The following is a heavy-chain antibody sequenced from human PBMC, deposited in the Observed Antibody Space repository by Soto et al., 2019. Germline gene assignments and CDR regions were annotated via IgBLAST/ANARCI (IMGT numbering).Heavy chain of an antibody. CDR3: ARTAGSGWLYYYYGMDV. V-gene: IGHV4-34*01. D-gene: IGHD6-19*01. CDR2: INHSGST. CDR1: GGSFSGYY. J-gene: IGHJ6*02. Sequence: QVQLQQWGAGLLKPSETLSLTCAVYGGSFSGYYWSWIRQPPGKGLEWIGEINHSGSTNYNPSLKSRVTISVDTSKNQFSLKLSSVTAADTAVYYCARTAGSGWLYYYYGMDVWDQGTTVTVSS.